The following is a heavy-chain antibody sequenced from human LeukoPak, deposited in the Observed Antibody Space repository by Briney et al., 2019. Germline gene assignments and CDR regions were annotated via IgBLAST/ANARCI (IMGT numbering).Heavy chain of an antibody. Sequence: PSETLSLTCTVSSGSISSYYWSWIRQPPGKGLEWIGYIYYSGSTNYNPSLKSRVTISVDTSKNQFSLKLSSVTAADTAVYYCARGGGITGIGVFDYWGQGTLVTVSS. CDR1: SGSISSYY. J-gene: IGHJ4*02. CDR2: IYYSGST. D-gene: IGHD1-20*01. V-gene: IGHV4-59*01. CDR3: ARGGGITGIGVFDY.